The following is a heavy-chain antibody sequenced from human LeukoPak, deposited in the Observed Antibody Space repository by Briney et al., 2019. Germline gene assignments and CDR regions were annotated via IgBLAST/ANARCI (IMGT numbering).Heavy chain of an antibody. D-gene: IGHD1-7*01. J-gene: IGHJ3*01. CDR3: IRNYLSARDAFDV. CDR2: ISWNSGSI. V-gene: IGHV3-9*01. CDR1: GFTFDDHA. Sequence: PGGSLRLSCAASGFTFDDHAMQLVRQSPGKGLEWVSGISWNSGSIAYADSVKGRFIISRDNANNFLYLQMNSLRAEDTALYYCIRNYLSARDAFDVWGQGTMVTVSS.